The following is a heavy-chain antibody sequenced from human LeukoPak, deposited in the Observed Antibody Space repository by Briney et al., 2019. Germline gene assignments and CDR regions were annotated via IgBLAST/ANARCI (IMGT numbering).Heavy chain of an antibody. CDR1: GFTFSSYN. Sequence: PGGSLRLSRAASGFTFSSYNMNWVRQAPGKGLEWVSSIGSRTSYIYLADSMKGRFTISRDDAKNSLYLQMNSLRAEDTAVYYCARDTKSGYGDYGAFDIWGQGTRVTVSS. CDR2: IGSRTSYI. D-gene: IGHD4-17*01. V-gene: IGHV3-21*01. J-gene: IGHJ3*02. CDR3: ARDTKSGYGDYGAFDI.